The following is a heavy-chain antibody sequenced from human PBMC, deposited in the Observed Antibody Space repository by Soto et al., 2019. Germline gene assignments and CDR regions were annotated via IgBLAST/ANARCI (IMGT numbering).Heavy chain of an antibody. J-gene: IGHJ5*02. CDR1: GGTFSSYA. CDR2: IIPIFGTA. V-gene: IGHV1-69*12. CDR3: ARAGYGDYKSWFDP. Sequence: QVQLVQSGAEVKKPGSSVKVSCKASGGTFSSYAISWVRQAPGQGLEWMGGIIPIFGTAKYAKKYQGRVKITADESTSTASMELSSLRSEDTAVYYCARAGYGDYKSWFDPWGQGTLVTVSS. D-gene: IGHD4-17*01.